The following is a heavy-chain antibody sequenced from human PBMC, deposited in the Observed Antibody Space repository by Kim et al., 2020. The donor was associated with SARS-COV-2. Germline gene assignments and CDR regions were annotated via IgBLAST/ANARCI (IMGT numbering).Heavy chain of an antibody. CDR3: ARVFGSSGVDY. Sequence: SETLSLTCTVSGGSISSYYWSWIRQPPGKGLEWIGYIYYSGSTNYNPSLKSRVTISVDTSKNQFSLKLSSVTAADTAVYYCARVFGSSGVDYWGQGTLVTVSS. CDR2: IYYSGST. J-gene: IGHJ4*02. CDR1: GGSISSYY. D-gene: IGHD3-3*01. V-gene: IGHV4-59*01.